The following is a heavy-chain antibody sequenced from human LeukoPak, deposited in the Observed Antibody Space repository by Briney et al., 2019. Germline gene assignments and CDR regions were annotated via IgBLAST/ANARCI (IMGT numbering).Heavy chain of an antibody. Sequence: PSETLSLTCTVSGGSISSSSYYWGWIRQPPGKGLEWIGSIYYSGSTYYNPSLKSRVTISVDTSKNQFPLKLSSVTAADTAVYYCARHATGGVDYWGQGTLVTVSS. CDR3: ARHATGGVDY. CDR2: IYYSGST. J-gene: IGHJ4*02. V-gene: IGHV4-39*01. CDR1: GGSISSSSYY. D-gene: IGHD3-10*01.